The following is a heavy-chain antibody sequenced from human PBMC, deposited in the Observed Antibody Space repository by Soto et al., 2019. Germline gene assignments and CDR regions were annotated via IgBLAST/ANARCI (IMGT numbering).Heavy chain of an antibody. J-gene: IGHJ6*02. V-gene: IGHV1-2*04. Sequence: ASVKVSCKASGYTFTGYYMHWVRQAPGQGLEWMGWINPNSGGTNYAQKFQGWVTMTRDTSISTAYMELSRLRSDDTAVYYCARGVVYCSGGSCQRPYGMDVWGQGTTVTV. CDR3: ARGVVYCSGGSCQRPYGMDV. D-gene: IGHD2-15*01. CDR2: INPNSGGT. CDR1: GYTFTGYY.